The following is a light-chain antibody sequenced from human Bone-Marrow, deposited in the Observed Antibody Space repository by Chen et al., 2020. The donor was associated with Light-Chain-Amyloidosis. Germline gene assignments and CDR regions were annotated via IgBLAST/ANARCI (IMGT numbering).Light chain of an antibody. CDR1: SSNIGSNI. CDR3: ATWDDRLIGYV. CDR2: NDD. V-gene: IGLV1-44*01. J-gene: IGLJ1*01. Sequence: QSVLTQPPSTSGTPGQTVTITCSGSSSNIGSNIVTWYQHLPGAAPTLLIYNDDKRPSGVPDRFSASRSGTSASLAISGLQSGDEGDYHCATWDDRLIGYVFGSGTEVTVL.